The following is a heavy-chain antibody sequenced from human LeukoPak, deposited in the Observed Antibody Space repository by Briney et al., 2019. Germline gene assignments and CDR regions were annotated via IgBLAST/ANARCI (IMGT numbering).Heavy chain of an antibody. CDR2: MNPNSGNT. CDR1: GYTFTNYD. V-gene: IGHV1-8*01. CDR3: ARGRNIVATIIGY. Sequence: ASVKVSCKASGYTFTNYDINWVRKATGQGLEWMGWMNPNSGNTGYAQKFQGRVTMTRNTSISTAYMELSSLRSEDTAVYYCARGRNIVATIIGYWGQGTLVTVSS. D-gene: IGHD5-12*01. J-gene: IGHJ4*02.